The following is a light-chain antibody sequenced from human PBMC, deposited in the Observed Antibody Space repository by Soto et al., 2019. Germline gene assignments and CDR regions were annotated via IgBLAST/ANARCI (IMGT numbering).Light chain of an antibody. V-gene: IGLV1-40*01. CDR2: GNS. CDR1: SSNIGAGYD. CDR3: QSYDSSLSGSGV. J-gene: IGLJ1*01. Sequence: QSVLTQPPSVSGAPGQRVTISCTGSSSNIGAGYDVHWYQQLPGTAPKLLIYGNSNRPSGVPHRFSGSKSGTSASLAITGLQAEDEADYYSQSYDSSLSGSGVFGTGTKLTVL.